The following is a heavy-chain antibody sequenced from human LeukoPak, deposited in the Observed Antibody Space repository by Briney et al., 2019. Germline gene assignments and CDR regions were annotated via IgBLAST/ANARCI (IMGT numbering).Heavy chain of an antibody. CDR2: INPNSGAT. V-gene: IGHV1-2*02. CDR3: ARVGYYYDSSGYYYWGYFDY. D-gene: IGHD3-22*01. Sequence: GASVKVSCKASGYTFTSYDINWVRQAPGQGLEWMGWINPNSGATNYAQKFQGRVTMTRDTSISTAYMELRSLRSDDTAVYYCARVGYYYDSSGYYYWGYFDYWGQGTLVTVSS. J-gene: IGHJ4*02. CDR1: GYTFTSYD.